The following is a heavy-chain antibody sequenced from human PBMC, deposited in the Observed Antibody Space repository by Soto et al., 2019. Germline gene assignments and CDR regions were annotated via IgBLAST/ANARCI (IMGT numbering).Heavy chain of an antibody. CDR2: IDSSGTDS. J-gene: IGHJ6*04. CDR1: GFTLSGRS. CDR3: ARGWFGQDV. Sequence: EVQLVESGGGLVQPGGSLRLSCAASGFTLSGRSMHWVRQAPGKGLVYVSGIDSSGTDSSYADSVKGRFTSSRDNAKKMLVLQMNSLRVEDTAVYYCARGWFGQDVWGKGTTVTVSS. V-gene: IGHV3-74*01. D-gene: IGHD3-10*01.